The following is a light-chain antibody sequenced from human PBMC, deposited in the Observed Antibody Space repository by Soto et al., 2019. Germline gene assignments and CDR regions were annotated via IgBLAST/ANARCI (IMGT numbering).Light chain of an antibody. V-gene: IGLV1-40*01. Sequence: QPVLTQPPSVSGVPRQRVTISCTGSSSNIGAGYDVHWYQQLPGTAPKLLIYGNSNRPSGVPDRFSGSKSGTSASLAITGLQAEDEADYYCQSYDSSLSGVVFGGGTKLTVL. CDR1: SSNIGAGYD. CDR2: GNS. CDR3: QSYDSSLSGVV. J-gene: IGLJ2*01.